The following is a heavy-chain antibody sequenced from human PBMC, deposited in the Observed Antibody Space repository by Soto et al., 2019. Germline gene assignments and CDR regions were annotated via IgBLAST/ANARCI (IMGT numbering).Heavy chain of an antibody. CDR2: IGTAGDT. CDR3: ARELTGTINGMDV. J-gene: IGHJ6*02. CDR1: GFTFSSYD. D-gene: IGHD1-7*01. V-gene: IGHV3-13*01. Sequence: EVQLVESGGGLVQPGGALRLSCAASGFTFSSYDMQWVRQATGKGLEWVSAIGTAGDTYYPGSVKGRFTISRENAKNSVYLQMNSLRAEETGVYCCARELTGTINGMDVWGQGTTVTVSS.